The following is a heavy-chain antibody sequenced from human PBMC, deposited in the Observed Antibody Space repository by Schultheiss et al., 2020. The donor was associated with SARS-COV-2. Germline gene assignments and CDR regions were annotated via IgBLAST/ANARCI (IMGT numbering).Heavy chain of an antibody. CDR1: GYTFTSYD. V-gene: IGHV1-8*01. J-gene: IGHJ6*02. CDR3: AREGIVVVPAAQSSYYYYGMDV. CDR2: MNPNSGNT. D-gene: IGHD2-2*01. Sequence: ASVKVSCKASGYTFTSYDINWVRQATGQGLEWMGWMNPNSGNTGYAQKFQGRVTMTTDTSTSTAYMELRSLRSDDTAVYYCAREGIVVVPAAQSSYYYYGMDVWGQGTTVTVS.